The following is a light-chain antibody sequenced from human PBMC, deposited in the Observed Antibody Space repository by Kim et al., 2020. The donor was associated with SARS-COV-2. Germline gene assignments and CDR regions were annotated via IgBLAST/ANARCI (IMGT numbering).Light chain of an antibody. J-gene: IGKJ2*01. CDR3: QQSYSTHT. CDR1: QSISSY. CDR2: AAS. V-gene: IGKV1-39*01. Sequence: DIQMTQSPSSLSASVGDRVTITCRASQSISSYLNWYQQKPGKAPKLLIYAASSLQSGVPSRFSGSGSGTDFTLTISSLQPEDFATYYCQQSYSTHTVGQVTKLEI.